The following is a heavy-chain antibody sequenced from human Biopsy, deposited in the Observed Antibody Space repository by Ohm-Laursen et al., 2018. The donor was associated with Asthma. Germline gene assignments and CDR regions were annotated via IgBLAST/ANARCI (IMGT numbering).Heavy chain of an antibody. J-gene: IGHJ6*02. V-gene: IGHV1-24*01. CDR2: HDHEEGRT. CDR1: GYSLTDLS. D-gene: IGHD6-19*01. CDR3: ARCQVGYSSGWSLLLKKIYYSGMDV. Sequence: ASVKVSCKISGYSLTDLSMHWVRQAPGQGLEWMGGHDHEEGRTVNARRFQGRVTMTEDTSTDTAYMELSSLSSEDTAIYYCARCQVGYSSGWSLLLKKIYYSGMDVWGQGTAVTVSS.